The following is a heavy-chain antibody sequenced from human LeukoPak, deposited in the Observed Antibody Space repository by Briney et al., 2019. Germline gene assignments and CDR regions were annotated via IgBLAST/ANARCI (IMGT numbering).Heavy chain of an antibody. D-gene: IGHD5-18*01. CDR3: ARHGVVDTSRKYYFDY. CDR1: GGSISSNSYY. V-gene: IGHV4-39*01. CDR2: IYYGSGST. J-gene: IGHJ4*02. Sequence: SETLSLTCTVSGGSISSNSYYWGWIRQPPGKGLEWIGSIYYGSGSTSYNPSLKSRVTISVDTSKNQFSLELSSVTAADTAVYYCARHGVVDTSRKYYFDYWGQGTLVTVSS.